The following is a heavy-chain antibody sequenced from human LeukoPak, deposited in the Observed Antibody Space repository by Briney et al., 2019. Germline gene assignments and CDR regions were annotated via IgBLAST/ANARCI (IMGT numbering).Heavy chain of an antibody. CDR1: GFTFSSYE. V-gene: IGHV3-48*03. J-gene: IGHJ4*02. CDR2: ISSSGSTI. D-gene: IGHD3-10*01. Sequence: GGSLRLSCAASGFTFSSYEMNWVRQAPGKGLEWVSYISSSGSTIYYADSVKGRFTISRDNAKNSLYLQMNSLRAEDAAVYYCAGSPVLLWFGELTKVDYWGQGSLVTVSS. CDR3: AGSPVLLWFGELTKVDY.